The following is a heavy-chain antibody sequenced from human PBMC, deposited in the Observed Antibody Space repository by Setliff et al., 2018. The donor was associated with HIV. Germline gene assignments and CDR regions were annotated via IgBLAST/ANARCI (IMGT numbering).Heavy chain of an antibody. V-gene: IGHV1-18*01. CDR2: ISAHNGRI. D-gene: IGHD6-19*01. J-gene: IGHJ2*01. CDR3: ARDGAPVLSELAATGYFDL. Sequence: ASVKVSCKASGYTFSDYGISWVRQAPGQGLEWMGWISAHNGRINYAQKFQGRVTMTTDRSTSTAYMELRSLRSDDTAVYYCARDGAPVLSELAATGYFDLWGRGTLVTVSS. CDR1: GYTFSDYG.